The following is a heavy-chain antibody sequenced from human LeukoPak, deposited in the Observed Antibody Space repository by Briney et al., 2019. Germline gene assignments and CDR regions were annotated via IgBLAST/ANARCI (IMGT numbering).Heavy chain of an antibody. D-gene: IGHD4-23*01. J-gene: IGHJ2*01. CDR2: IYYSGST. CDR3: ARLYGGTPKWYFDL. CDR1: GGSISSSSYY. Sequence: PSETLSLTCTVSGGSISSSSYYWGWIRQPPGKGLEWIGSIYYSGSTYYNPSLKSRVTISVDTSKNQFSLKLSSVTAADTAVYYCARLYGGTPKWYFDLWGRGTLATVSS. V-gene: IGHV4-39*01.